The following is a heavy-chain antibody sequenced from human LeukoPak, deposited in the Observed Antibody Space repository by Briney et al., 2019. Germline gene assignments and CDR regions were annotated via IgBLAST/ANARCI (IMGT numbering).Heavy chain of an antibody. CDR1: GFIFKNAW. CDR2: IKSKTDGGTT. Sequence: PGGSLRLSCTTSGFIFKNAWMTWVHQAPGKGLEWVGRIKSKTDGGTTDHAAPVKGRFTISRDDSKNTLDLQMNSLKTEDTAVYYCTTMRSAFMDVWGKGTTVTVSS. CDR3: TTMRSAFMDV. D-gene: IGHD3-16*01. V-gene: IGHV3-15*01. J-gene: IGHJ6*03.